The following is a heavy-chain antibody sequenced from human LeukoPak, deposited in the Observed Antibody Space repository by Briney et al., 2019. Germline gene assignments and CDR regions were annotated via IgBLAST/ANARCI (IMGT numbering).Heavy chain of an antibody. D-gene: IGHD3-10*01. CDR3: ARGSGRFEY. CDR1: GDSINTYY. CDR2: IFYSGST. V-gene: IGHV4-59*01. Sequence: PSETLSLTCSVSGDSINTYYWGWIRQPPGKGLEWIGYIFYSGSTKYNPSLTGRVTISVDTSNNLFSLNVSSVTAADTAVYYCARGSGRFEYWGQGTLVTVSS. J-gene: IGHJ4*02.